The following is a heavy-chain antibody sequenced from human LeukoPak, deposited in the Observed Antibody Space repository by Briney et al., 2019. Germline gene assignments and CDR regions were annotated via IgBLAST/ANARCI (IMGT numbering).Heavy chain of an antibody. D-gene: IGHD3-10*01. CDR2: IYTNDNT. J-gene: IGHJ5*02. CDR3: ARDSGTTGEVKFDP. V-gene: IGHV4-4*07. CDR1: GGSIRRYY. Sequence: PSETLSLTCTVSGGSIRRYYWSWIRQPAGKGLEWIGRIYTNDNTNYNPSLKSRVTMSVDTSKNQFSLKLSSVTAADTAVYYCARDSGTTGEVKFDPWGQGTLVTVSS.